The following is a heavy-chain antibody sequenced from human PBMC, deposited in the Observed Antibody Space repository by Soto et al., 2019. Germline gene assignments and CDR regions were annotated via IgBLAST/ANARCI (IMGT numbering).Heavy chain of an antibody. D-gene: IGHD6-13*01. J-gene: IGHJ6*02. CDR2: IYHSGST. V-gene: IGHV4-4*02. CDR3: ARGADSSSWPYYYYYGMDV. Sequence: SETLSLTCAVSGGSISSSNWWSWVRQPPGKGLEWIGEIYHSGSTNYNPSLKSRATMSVDKSKNQFSLKLSSVTAADTAVYYCARGADSSSWPYYYYYGMDVWGQGTTVTVS. CDR1: GGSISSSNW.